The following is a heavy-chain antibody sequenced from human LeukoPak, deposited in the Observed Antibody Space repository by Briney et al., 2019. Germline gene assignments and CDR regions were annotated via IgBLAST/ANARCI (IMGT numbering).Heavy chain of an antibody. Sequence: GGSLRLSCAASGFTFDDYGMSWVRQAPGKGLEWVSGIKLNGGSTDYAHSLKGRFTISRENAKNSQYLQMNSLRAEDTAVYYCERLPGIATIDYWGQGTLVTVSS. J-gene: IGHJ4*02. V-gene: IGHV3-20*04. CDR1: GFTFDDYG. CDR2: IKLNGGST. D-gene: IGHD6-13*01. CDR3: ERLPGIATIDY.